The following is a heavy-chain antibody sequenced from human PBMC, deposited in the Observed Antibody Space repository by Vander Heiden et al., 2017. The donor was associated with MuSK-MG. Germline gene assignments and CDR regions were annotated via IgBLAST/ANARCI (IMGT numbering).Heavy chain of an antibody. D-gene: IGHD3-16*01. V-gene: IGHV4-39*01. Sequence: QLQLQESGPGLVKPSETLSLTCTVSGGSVSSSSYYWGWIRLPPGKGLEWIGSIFYTGSTDYNPSLKRRVTISVDTSKNQFSLKLSSVTAADTAVYYCARPQGRRGDRFGPWGQGTLVTVSS. CDR3: ARPQGRRGDRFGP. J-gene: IGHJ5*02. CDR1: GGSVSSSSYY. CDR2: IFYTGST.